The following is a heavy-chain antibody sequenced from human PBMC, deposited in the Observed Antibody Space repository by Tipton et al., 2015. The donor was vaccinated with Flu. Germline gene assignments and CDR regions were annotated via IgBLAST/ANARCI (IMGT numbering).Heavy chain of an antibody. CDR3: ARDRWEYARGFDS. Sequence: TLSLTCSVSGDSIGSVYFWGWIRQPPGKGLEWIGNVHQTGTTYYNPSLRSRITIAVDRPKNQFSLRLTSVTAADTAVYYCARDRWEYARGFDSWGQGTLVTVSP. CDR1: GDSIGSVYF. J-gene: IGHJ4*02. V-gene: IGHV4-38-2*02. D-gene: IGHD2-2*01. CDR2: VHQTGTT.